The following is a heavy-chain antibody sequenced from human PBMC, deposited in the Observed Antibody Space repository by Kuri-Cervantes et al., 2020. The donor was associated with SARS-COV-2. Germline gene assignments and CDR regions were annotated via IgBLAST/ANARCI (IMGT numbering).Heavy chain of an antibody. Sequence: GSLRLSCAVYGGSFSGYYWSWIRQPPGKGLEWIGEINHSGSTNYNPSLKSRVTISVDTSKNQFSLQLNSVTPEDTAVYYCARWAVAGDYYYGMDVWGKGTTVTVSS. CDR1: GGSFSGYY. V-gene: IGHV4-34*01. D-gene: IGHD6-19*01. J-gene: IGHJ6*04. CDR2: INHSGST. CDR3: ARWAVAGDYYYGMDV.